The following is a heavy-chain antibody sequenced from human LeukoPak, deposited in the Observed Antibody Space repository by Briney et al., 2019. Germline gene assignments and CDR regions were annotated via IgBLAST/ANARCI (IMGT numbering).Heavy chain of an antibody. J-gene: IGHJ6*03. Sequence: VASVKVSCKASGHTFTSYYMHWVRQAPGQGLEWMGWISAYNGNTNYAQKLQGRVTMTTDTSTSTAYMELRSLRSDDTAVYYCARSMITFGGVIVSYYYYYYMDVWGKGTTVTISS. CDR3: ARSMITFGGVIVSYYYYYYMDV. V-gene: IGHV1-18*04. CDR2: ISAYNGNT. CDR1: GHTFTSYY. D-gene: IGHD3-16*02.